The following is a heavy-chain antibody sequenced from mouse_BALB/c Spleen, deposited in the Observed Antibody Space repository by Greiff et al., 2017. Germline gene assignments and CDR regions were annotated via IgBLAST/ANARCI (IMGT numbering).Heavy chain of an antibody. CDR1: GYTFTDYW. Sequence: QVQLQQSGAELVMPGASVKMSCKASGYTFTDYWMHWVKQRPGQGLEWIGAIDTSDSYTSYNQKFKGKATLTVNKSSSTAYMQLSSLPSEDSAVYYCARASTMITTWFAYWGQGTLVTVSA. CDR2: IDTSDSYT. D-gene: IGHD2-4*01. CDR3: ARASTMITTWFAY. V-gene: IGHV1-69*01. J-gene: IGHJ3*01.